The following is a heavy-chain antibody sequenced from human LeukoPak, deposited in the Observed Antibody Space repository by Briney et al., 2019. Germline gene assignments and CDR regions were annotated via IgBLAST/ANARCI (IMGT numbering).Heavy chain of an antibody. Sequence: GASVKVSCKASGYTFTGYYMHWVRQAPGQGLEWMGWINPNSGGTNYAQKFQGRVTMTRDTSISTAYMELSRLRSDDTAVYYCARDEIFDLGSTSRPLDYWGQGTLVTVSS. D-gene: IGHD2-2*01. CDR2: INPNSGGT. V-gene: IGHV1-2*02. J-gene: IGHJ4*02. CDR1: GYTFTGYY. CDR3: ARDEIFDLGSTSRPLDY.